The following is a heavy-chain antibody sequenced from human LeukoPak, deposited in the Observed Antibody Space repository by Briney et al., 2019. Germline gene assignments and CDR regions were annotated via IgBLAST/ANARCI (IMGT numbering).Heavy chain of an antibody. CDR3: ARDGPTLYYDFWSGYYPSFDY. J-gene: IGHJ4*02. CDR2: IKQDGSEK. CDR1: GFXFSSYW. Sequence: GGSLRLSCAASGFXFSSYWMSWVRQAPGKGLEWVANIKQDGSEKYYVDSVKGRFTISRDNAKNSLYLQMNSLRAEDTAVCYCARDGPTLYYDFWSGYYPSFDYWGQGTLVTVSS. D-gene: IGHD3-3*01. V-gene: IGHV3-7*05.